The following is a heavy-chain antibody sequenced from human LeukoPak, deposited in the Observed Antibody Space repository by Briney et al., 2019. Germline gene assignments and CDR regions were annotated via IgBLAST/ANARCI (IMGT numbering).Heavy chain of an antibody. CDR1: GFTFTSSA. J-gene: IGHJ6*02. D-gene: IGHD5-12*01. Sequence: GASVKVSCKASGFTFTSSAVQWVRQARGQRLEWIGWIVVGSGNTNYAQKFQERVTITRDMSTSTAYMELSSLRSEDTAVYYCAGDKWLRLGYYGMDVWGQGTTVTVSS. V-gene: IGHV1-58*01. CDR3: AGDKWLRLGYYGMDV. CDR2: IVVGSGNT.